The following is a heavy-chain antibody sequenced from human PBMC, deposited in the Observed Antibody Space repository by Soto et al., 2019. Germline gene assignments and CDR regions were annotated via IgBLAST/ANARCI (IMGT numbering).Heavy chain of an antibody. V-gene: IGHV4-31*03. D-gene: IGHD2-2*01. Sequence: PSETLSLTCTVSGGSISSGGYYWSWIRQHPGKGLEWIGYIYYSGSTNYNPSLKSRVTISVDTSKNQFSLKLSSVTAADTAVYYCARTNRDIVVVPAAIQRHHPYFDYWGQGTLVTVSS. CDR3: ARTNRDIVVVPAAIQRHHPYFDY. CDR1: GGSISSGGYY. CDR2: IYYSGST. J-gene: IGHJ4*02.